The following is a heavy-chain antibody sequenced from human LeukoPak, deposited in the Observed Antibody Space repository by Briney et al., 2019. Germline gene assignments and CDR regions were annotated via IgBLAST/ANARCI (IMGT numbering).Heavy chain of an antibody. D-gene: IGHD3-16*01. V-gene: IGHV3-23*01. CDR1: GFTFSDYT. Sequence: PGGSLRLSCAASGFTFSDYTMSWVRQAPGKGLEWVSAIGGSGFATTYADSVKGRFTISRDNSKNTLYLQMNSLRAEDTAVYYCARDLGSSSDYWGQGILVTVSS. CDR3: ARDLGSSSDY. J-gene: IGHJ4*02. CDR2: IGGSGFAT.